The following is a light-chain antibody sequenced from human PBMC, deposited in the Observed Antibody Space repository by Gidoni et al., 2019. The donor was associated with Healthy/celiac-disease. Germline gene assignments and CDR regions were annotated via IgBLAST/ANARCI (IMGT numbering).Light chain of an antibody. CDR1: QSISSY. CDR3: QQSYSTPLL. Sequence: DIQMTQSPSSLSASVGDRVTITCRASQSISSYLNWYQQKPGKAPKLLIYAASSLQSGVPSRFSGIGSGTDFTLTISSLQPEDFATYYCQQSYSTPLLFGPGTKVDIK. V-gene: IGKV1-39*01. CDR2: AAS. J-gene: IGKJ3*01.